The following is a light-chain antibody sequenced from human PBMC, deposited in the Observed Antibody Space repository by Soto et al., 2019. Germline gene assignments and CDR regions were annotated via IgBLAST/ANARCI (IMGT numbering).Light chain of an antibody. CDR2: DAS. CDR3: QPRTNSN. CDR1: QSVSSY. J-gene: IGKJ5*01. Sequence: EIVLTQSPATLSLSPGERATLSCRASQSVSSYLAWYQQKPGQAPRLLIYDASNRATGIPARFSGSGSGTDFTLTISSLEPEDFAVYFCQPRTNSNFAQAPRLEI. V-gene: IGKV3-11*01.